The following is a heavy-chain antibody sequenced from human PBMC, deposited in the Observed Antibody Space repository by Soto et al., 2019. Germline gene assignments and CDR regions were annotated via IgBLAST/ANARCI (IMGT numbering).Heavy chain of an antibody. D-gene: IGHD5-18*01. J-gene: IGHJ6*02. Sequence: SETLSLTCAVAGGSISSSNWWSWVRQPPGKGLEWIGEIYHSGSTNYNPSLKSRVTISVDKSKNQFSLKLSSVTAADTAVYYCARSPYSYGYNYYYGMDVWGQGTTVTVSS. CDR2: IYHSGST. CDR1: GGSISSSNW. V-gene: IGHV4-4*02. CDR3: ARSPYSYGYNYYYGMDV.